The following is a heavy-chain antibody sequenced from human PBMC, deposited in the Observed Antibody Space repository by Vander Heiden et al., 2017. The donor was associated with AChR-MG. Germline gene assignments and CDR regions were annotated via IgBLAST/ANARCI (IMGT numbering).Heavy chain of an antibody. CDR2: ISGSGGST. CDR3: AKDIVPSRLTVAYGMDV. V-gene: IGHV3-23*01. Sequence: EVQLLESGGGLVQPGGSLRLYWAASGLPFSSHAMSWVRQAPGKGLEWVSAISGSGGSTYYADSVKGRFTISRDNSKNTLYLQMNSLRAEDTAVYYCAKDIVPSRLTVAYGMDVWGQGTTVTVSS. CDR1: GLPFSSHA. D-gene: IGHD2-21*01. J-gene: IGHJ6*02.